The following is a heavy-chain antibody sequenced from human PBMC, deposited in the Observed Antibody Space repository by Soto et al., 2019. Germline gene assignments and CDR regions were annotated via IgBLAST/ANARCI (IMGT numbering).Heavy chain of an antibody. CDR1: GFTFSSYS. V-gene: IGHV3-21*01. J-gene: IGHJ4*02. Sequence: EVQLVESGGGLVKPGGSLRLSCAASGFTFSSYSMNWVRQAPGKGLEWVSSISSSSSYIYYADSVKGRFTISRDNAKNSLYLQLNSLRAEDTAVYYCARSGLGYGVSYFDYWGQGTLVTVSS. D-gene: IGHD4-17*01. CDR2: ISSSSSYI. CDR3: ARSGLGYGVSYFDY.